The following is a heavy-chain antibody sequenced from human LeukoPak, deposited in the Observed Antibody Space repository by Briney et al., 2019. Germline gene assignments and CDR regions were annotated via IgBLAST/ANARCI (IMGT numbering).Heavy chain of an antibody. CDR2: ISGSGGST. CDR1: GFTFSSYA. J-gene: IGHJ4*02. CDR3: TKDRNVGYFDY. Sequence: GASLRLSCAASGFTFSSYAMSWVRQAPGRGLEWVSAISGSGGSTYYADSVRGRFTISRDNSKNTLYLQMNSLRAEDTAIYSCTKDRNVGYFDYWGQGTLVTVSS. V-gene: IGHV3-23*01.